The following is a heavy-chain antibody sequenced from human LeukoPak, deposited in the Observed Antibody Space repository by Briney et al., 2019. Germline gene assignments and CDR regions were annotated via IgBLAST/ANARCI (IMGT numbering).Heavy chain of an antibody. V-gene: IGHV4-61*01. CDR3: ARGLAAAGLYYFDS. Sequence: SETLSLTCTVSGGSVSSGSYYWGWIRQPPGKGLEWIGYIYYSRSTNYNPSLKSRVTISVDTSKNQFSLKLSSLTAADTAVYYCARGLAAAGLYYFDSWGQGTLVTVSS. CDR2: IYYSRST. J-gene: IGHJ4*02. D-gene: IGHD6-13*01. CDR1: GGSVSSGSYY.